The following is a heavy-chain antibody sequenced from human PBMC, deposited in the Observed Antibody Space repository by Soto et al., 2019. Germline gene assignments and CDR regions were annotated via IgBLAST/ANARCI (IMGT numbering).Heavy chain of an antibody. Sequence: PGGSLRLSCAASGFTFSSYAMSWVRQAPGKGLEWVSAISGSGGSTYYADSVKGRFTISRDNSKNTLYLQMNSLRAEDTAVYYCAKDPIVATISTIGGYFEYWGQGTLVTVSS. CDR2: ISGSGGST. CDR1: GFTFSSYA. D-gene: IGHD5-12*01. V-gene: IGHV3-23*01. CDR3: AKDPIVATISTIGGYFEY. J-gene: IGHJ4*02.